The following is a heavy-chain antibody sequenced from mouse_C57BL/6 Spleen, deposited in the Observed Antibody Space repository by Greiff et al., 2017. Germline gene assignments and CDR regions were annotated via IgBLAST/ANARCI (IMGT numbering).Heavy chain of an antibody. V-gene: IGHV1-75*01. CDR1: GYTFTDYY. J-gene: IGHJ4*01. Sequence: QVQLKESGPELVKPGASVKISCKASGYTFTDYYINWVKQRPGQGLEWIGWIFPGSGSTYYNEKFKGKATLTVDKSSSTAYMLLSSLTSEDSAVYFCARPLGRNYAMDYWGQGTSVTVSS. D-gene: IGHD4-1*01. CDR3: ARPLGRNYAMDY. CDR2: IFPGSGST.